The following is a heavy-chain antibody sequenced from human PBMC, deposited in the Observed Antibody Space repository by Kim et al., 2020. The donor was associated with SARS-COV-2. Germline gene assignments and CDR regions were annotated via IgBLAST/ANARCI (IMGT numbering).Heavy chain of an antibody. D-gene: IGHD3-9*01. CDR1: GFTFDDYA. J-gene: IGHJ6*02. CDR3: AKDRGYDILTGYYDYYYYGMDV. V-gene: IGHV3-9*01. CDR2: ISWNSGSI. Sequence: GGSLRLSCAASGFTFDDYAMHWVRQAPGKGLEWVSGISWNSGSIGYADSVKGRFTISRDNAKNSLYLQMNSLRAEDTALYYCAKDRGYDILTGYYDYYYYGMDVWGQGTTVTVSS.